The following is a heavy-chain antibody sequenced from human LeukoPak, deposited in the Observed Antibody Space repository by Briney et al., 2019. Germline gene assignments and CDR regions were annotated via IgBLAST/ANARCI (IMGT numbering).Heavy chain of an antibody. D-gene: IGHD5-12*01. CDR3: ARVRATFSPHFDN. J-gene: IGHJ4*02. V-gene: IGHV3-74*01. CDR1: GFTFSSYW. CDR2: INSDGSIT. Sequence: GGSLRLPCAASGFTFSSYWMHWVRQAPGKGLMWVSPINSDGSITNYADSVKGRFTISRDNAKNTLYLQMNSLRAEDTAVYYCARVRATFSPHFDNWGQGTLVTVSS.